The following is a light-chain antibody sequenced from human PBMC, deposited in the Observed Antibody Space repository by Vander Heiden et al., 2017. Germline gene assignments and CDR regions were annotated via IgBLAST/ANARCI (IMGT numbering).Light chain of an antibody. CDR3: QQYDNLLIT. J-gene: IGKJ5*01. CDR2: DAS. V-gene: IGKV1-33*01. Sequence: SPSPLSASVGDRVTITCQASQDISNYLNWYQQKPGKAPKLLIYDASNLETGVPSRFSGSGSGTDFTFTISSLQPEDIATYYCQQYDNLLITFGQGTRLEIK. CDR1: QDISNY.